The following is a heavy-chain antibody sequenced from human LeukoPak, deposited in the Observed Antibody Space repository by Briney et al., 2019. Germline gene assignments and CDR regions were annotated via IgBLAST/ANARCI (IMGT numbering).Heavy chain of an antibody. CDR1: GGSISSSSYY. CDR3: ARRLSTYSSSPYFDY. J-gene: IGHJ4*02. D-gene: IGHD6-6*01. CDR2: IYYSGGT. V-gene: IGHV4-39*01. Sequence: SETLSLTCTVSGGSISSSSYYWGWIRQPPGKGLEWIGSIYYSGGTYYNPSLKSRVAISVDTSKNQFSLKLSSVTAADTAVYYCARRLSTYSSSPYFDYWGQGTLVTVSS.